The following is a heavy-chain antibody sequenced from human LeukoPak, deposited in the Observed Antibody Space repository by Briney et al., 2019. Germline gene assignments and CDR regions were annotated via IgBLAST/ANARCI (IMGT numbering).Heavy chain of an antibody. J-gene: IGHJ4*02. V-gene: IGHV3-23*01. CDR1: GFTFSSYA. CDR3: ARDSMGATSPNNFDY. CDR2: ISGSGGST. D-gene: IGHD1-26*01. Sequence: GGSLRLSCAASGFTFSSYAMSWVRQAPGKGLEWVSAISGSGGSTYYADSAKGRFTISRDNSKNTLYLQMNSLRAEDTAVYYCARDSMGATSPNNFDYWGQGTLVTVSS.